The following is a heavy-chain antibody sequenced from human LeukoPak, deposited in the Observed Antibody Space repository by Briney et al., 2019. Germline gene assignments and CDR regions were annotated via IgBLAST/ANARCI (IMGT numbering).Heavy chain of an antibody. V-gene: IGHV4-34*01. D-gene: IGHD3-22*01. Sequence: SETLSLTCAVYGGSFSGYYWSWIRQPPGKGLEWIGEINHSGSTNYNPSLKSRVTISVDTSKNQFSLKLSSVTAADTAVYYCARGRRLIYYYDSRGSFDYWGQGTLVTASS. CDR2: INHSGST. CDR1: GGSFSGYY. CDR3: ARGRRLIYYYDSRGSFDY. J-gene: IGHJ4*02.